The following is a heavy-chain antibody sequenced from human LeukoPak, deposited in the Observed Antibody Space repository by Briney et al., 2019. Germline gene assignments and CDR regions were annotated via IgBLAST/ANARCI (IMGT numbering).Heavy chain of an antibody. CDR2: INHSGST. CDR1: GGSFSGYY. J-gene: IGHJ4*02. Sequence: SETLSLTCAVYGGSFSGYYWSWIRQPPGRGLEWIGEINHSGSTNYNPSLKSRVTISVDTSKNQFSLKLSSVTAADTAVYYCARGRSSGWFMGDYFDYWGQGTLVTVSS. CDR3: ARGRSSGWFMGDYFDY. V-gene: IGHV4-34*01. D-gene: IGHD6-19*01.